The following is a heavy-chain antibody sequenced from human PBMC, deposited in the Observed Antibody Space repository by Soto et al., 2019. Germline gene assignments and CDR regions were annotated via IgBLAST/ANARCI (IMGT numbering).Heavy chain of an antibody. Sequence: GGSLRLSCAASGFTFSSYAMSWVRQAPGKGLEWVSAISGSGGSTYYADSVKGRFTISRDNSKNTLYLQMNSLRAEDTAVYYCAKDVGEQWLPNWLDPWGQGTLVTVYS. V-gene: IGHV3-23*01. D-gene: IGHD6-19*01. CDR1: GFTFSSYA. CDR3: AKDVGEQWLPNWLDP. CDR2: ISGSGGST. J-gene: IGHJ5*02.